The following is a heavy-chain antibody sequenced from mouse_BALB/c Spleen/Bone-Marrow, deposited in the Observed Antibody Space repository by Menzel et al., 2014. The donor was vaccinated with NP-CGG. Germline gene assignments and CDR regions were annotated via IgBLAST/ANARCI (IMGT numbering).Heavy chain of an antibody. CDR1: GYTFTSYY. Sequence: QVQLKESGAELVKPGASVKLSCKASGYTFTSYYMYWVKQRPGQGLEWIGEINPSNGGTSFNEKFKSKATLTVDKSSSTAYMQLSSLTSEDSAVYYCTRWYYGNYFDYWGQGTTLTVSS. CDR3: TRWYYGNYFDY. V-gene: IGHV1S81*02. CDR2: INPSNGGT. D-gene: IGHD2-1*01. J-gene: IGHJ2*01.